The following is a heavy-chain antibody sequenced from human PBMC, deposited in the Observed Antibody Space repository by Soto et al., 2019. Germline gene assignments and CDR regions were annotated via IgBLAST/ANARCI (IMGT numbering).Heavy chain of an antibody. CDR1: DYAFTSYD. CDR2: ISAYDFNT. J-gene: IGHJ5*02. D-gene: IGHD3-10*01. CDR3: ARSAYYYGSLAYTWFAP. V-gene: IGHV1-18*01. Sequence: GVPVXVAWKYSDYAFTSYDIGWAGQEKEQGLEWMGWISAYDFNTNYAQKFQGRVTMTTDTSTSTAYMELSSLRSEDTAVYYCARSAYYYGSLAYTWFAPCGQGPLLTVPS.